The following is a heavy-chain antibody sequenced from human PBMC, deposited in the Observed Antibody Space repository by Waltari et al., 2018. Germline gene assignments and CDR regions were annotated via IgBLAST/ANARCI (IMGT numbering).Heavy chain of an antibody. Sequence: EVQLVESGGGLVQPGGSLRLSCAASGFTFSSYSMNWVRQAPGKGMEWVSYISSSSRTIYYADSVKGRFTISRDNAKNSLYLQMNSLRAEDTAVYYCAREMVRIDYWGQGTLVTVSS. J-gene: IGHJ4*02. V-gene: IGHV3-48*04. CDR1: GFTFSSYS. D-gene: IGHD3-10*01. CDR2: ISSSSRTI. CDR3: AREMVRIDY.